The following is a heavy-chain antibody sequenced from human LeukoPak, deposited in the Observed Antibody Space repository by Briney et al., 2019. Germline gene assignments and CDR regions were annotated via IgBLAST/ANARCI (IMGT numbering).Heavy chain of an antibody. CDR1: GYTFTSYG. J-gene: IGHJ5*02. CDR3: ARVFTYYYGSGSYYLRNWFDP. Sequence: ASVKVSCKASGYTFTSYGISWVRQAPGQGLEWMGWISAYSGNTNYAQKLQGRVTMTTDTSTSTAYMELRSLRSDDTAVYYCARVFTYYYGSGSYYLRNWFDPWGQGTLVTVSS. D-gene: IGHD3-10*01. CDR2: ISAYSGNT. V-gene: IGHV1-18*01.